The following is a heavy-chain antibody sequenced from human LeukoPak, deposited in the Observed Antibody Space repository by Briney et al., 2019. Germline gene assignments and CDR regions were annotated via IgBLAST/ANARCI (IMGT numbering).Heavy chain of an antibody. CDR2: VNHRGST. Sequence: SETLSLTCAVYGESLSKYYWTWIRQSPGKGLEWIGEVNHRGSTNLNPSLKSRVTLSVDTSKHQFSLRLTSVTAADAAVYYCASSVGSTDYWGQGTLVTVSS. J-gene: IGHJ4*02. V-gene: IGHV4-34*01. CDR1: GESLSKYY. CDR3: ASSVGSTDY. D-gene: IGHD1-26*01.